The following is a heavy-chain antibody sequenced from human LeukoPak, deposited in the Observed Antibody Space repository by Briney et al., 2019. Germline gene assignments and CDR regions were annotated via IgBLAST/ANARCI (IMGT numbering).Heavy chain of an antibody. J-gene: IGHJ4*02. D-gene: IGHD1-26*01. CDR1: GFTFSSFS. Sequence: GSLRLSCAASGFTFSSFSMNWVRQSPGKGLEWVSYISGSGSSKYYADSVKGRFTISRDNAKNSLYLQMNSLRAEDTAVYYCARGEVGVGSTLFDYWGQGTLVTVSS. V-gene: IGHV3-48*04. CDR2: ISGSGSSK. CDR3: ARGEVGVGSTLFDY.